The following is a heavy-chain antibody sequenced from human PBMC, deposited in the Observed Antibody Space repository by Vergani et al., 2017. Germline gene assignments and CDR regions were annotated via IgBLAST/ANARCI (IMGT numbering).Heavy chain of an antibody. V-gene: IGHV3-43*01. J-gene: IGHJ6*02. CDR3: AKDIGSAAGYYYYGMDV. CDR2: ISWDGGST. Sequence: EVQLVESGGVVVQPGGSLRLSCAASGFTFDDYTMHWVRQAPGKGLEWVSLISWDGGSTYYADSVKGRFTISRDNSQNSLYLQMNSLRTEDTALYYCAKDIGSAAGYYYYGMDVWGQGTTVTVSS. CDR1: GFTFDDYT. D-gene: IGHD6-13*01.